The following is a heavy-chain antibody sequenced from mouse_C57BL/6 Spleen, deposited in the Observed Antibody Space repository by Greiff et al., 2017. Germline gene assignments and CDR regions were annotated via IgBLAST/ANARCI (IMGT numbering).Heavy chain of an antibody. Sequence: EVKLMESGPELVKPGASVKISCKASGYSFTGYYMNWVKQSPEKSLEWIGEINPSTGGTTYNQKFKAKATLTVDKSSSTAYMQLKSLTSEDSAVYYCASGDDYVFDYWGQGTTLTVSS. CDR1: GYSFTGYY. CDR2: INPSTGGT. V-gene: IGHV1-42*01. J-gene: IGHJ2*01. D-gene: IGHD2-4*01. CDR3: ASGDDYVFDY.